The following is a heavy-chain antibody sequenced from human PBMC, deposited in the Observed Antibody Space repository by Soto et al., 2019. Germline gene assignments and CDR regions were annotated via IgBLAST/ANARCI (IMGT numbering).Heavy chain of an antibody. J-gene: IGHJ4*02. CDR2: ISGSGGST. D-gene: IGHD5-18*01. Sequence: GGSLRLSCAASGFTFSSYAMSWVRQAPGKGLEWVSAISGSGGSTYYAESVKGRFTISRDNSKNTLYLQMNSLRAEDTAVYYCAKGAHVDTAMVPPFDYWGQGTLVTVSS. V-gene: IGHV3-23*01. CDR1: GFTFSSYA. CDR3: AKGAHVDTAMVPPFDY.